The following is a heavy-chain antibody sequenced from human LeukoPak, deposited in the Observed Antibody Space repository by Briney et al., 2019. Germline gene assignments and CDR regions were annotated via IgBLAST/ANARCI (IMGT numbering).Heavy chain of an antibody. Sequence: GGSLRLSCAASGFTFSDYYMSWIRRAPGKGLEWVSYISSSGSTIYYADSVKGRFTISRDNAKNSLYLQMNSLRAEDTAVYYCAREYLYTLPPYYMDVWGKGTTVTISS. D-gene: IGHD2-2*02. CDR1: GFTFSDYY. J-gene: IGHJ6*03. V-gene: IGHV3-11*01. CDR2: ISSSGSTI. CDR3: AREYLYTLPPYYMDV.